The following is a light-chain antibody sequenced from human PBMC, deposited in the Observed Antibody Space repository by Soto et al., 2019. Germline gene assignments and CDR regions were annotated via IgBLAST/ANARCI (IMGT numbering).Light chain of an antibody. CDR3: QYYDESMWT. J-gene: IGKJ1*01. Sequence: LVYTHSPATLSLSPGGRATLFCRASQSVSSYLAWYQHKRGQAPRLLIYGASSRATGIPDRFSGSGSGTDFTLSISRLDPEDFAVYYCQYYDESMWTFGQGTKVDIK. CDR1: QSVSSY. CDR2: GAS. V-gene: IGKV3-20*01.